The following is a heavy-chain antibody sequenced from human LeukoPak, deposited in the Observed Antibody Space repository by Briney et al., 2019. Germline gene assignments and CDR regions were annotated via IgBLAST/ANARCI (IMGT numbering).Heavy chain of an antibody. Sequence: GGSLRLSCAASGFTFSNYPLHWVRQAPGKGLEWVALVSYDGSIKFYTDSVKGRFTISRDNSENTLYLQMNSLRAEDTAVYYCARDSHLYYDFWSGYNFDSWGQGTLVTVSS. CDR3: ARDSHLYYDFWSGYNFDS. CDR1: GFTFSNYP. D-gene: IGHD3-3*01. CDR2: VSYDGSIK. V-gene: IGHV3-30*04. J-gene: IGHJ4*02.